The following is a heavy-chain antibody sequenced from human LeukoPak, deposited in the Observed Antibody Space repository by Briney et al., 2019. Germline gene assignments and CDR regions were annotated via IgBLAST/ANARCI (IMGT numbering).Heavy chain of an antibody. J-gene: IGHJ4*02. CDR1: GFTFSSYG. D-gene: IGHD3-16*02. Sequence: GGSLRLSCAASGFTFSSYGMHWVRQAPGKGLEWVAVIWYDGSNKYFADSVKGRFTISRDNSKNTLYLQMNSLRAEDTAVYYCAREHDYVWGSYRYTNYYFDYWGQGTLVTVSS. CDR2: IWYDGSNK. CDR3: AREHDYVWGSYRYTNYYFDY. V-gene: IGHV3-33*01.